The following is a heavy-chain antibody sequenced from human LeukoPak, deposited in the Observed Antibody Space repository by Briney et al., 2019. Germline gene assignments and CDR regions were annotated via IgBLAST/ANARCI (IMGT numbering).Heavy chain of an antibody. V-gene: IGHV3-23*01. CDR2: ISGSGVTT. D-gene: IGHD1-26*01. CDR3: VKKVVVGATSPYSDFQD. J-gene: IGHJ1*01. CDR1: GFTFSSYA. Sequence: PGESLGLSCIASGFTFSSYAMGWVRQAPGKGLDWVSAISGSGVTTHYAGSVQGRFSISRDNSKNTLYLQMNSLRVEDTALYYCVKKVVVGATSPYSDFQDWGQGTLVTVSS.